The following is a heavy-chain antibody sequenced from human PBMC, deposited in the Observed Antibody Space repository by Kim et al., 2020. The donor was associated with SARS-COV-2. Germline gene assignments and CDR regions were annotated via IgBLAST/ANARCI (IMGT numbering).Heavy chain of an antibody. CDR2: IIPIFGTA. CDR3: ASRRGWFGEMDDY. J-gene: IGHJ4*02. CDR1: GGTFSSYA. Sequence: SVKVSCKASGGTFSSYAISWVRQAPGQGLEWMGGIIPIFGTANYAQKFQGRVTITADESTSTAYMELSSLRSEDTAVYYCASRRGWFGEMDDYWGQGTLVTVSS. V-gene: IGHV1-69*13. D-gene: IGHD3-10*01.